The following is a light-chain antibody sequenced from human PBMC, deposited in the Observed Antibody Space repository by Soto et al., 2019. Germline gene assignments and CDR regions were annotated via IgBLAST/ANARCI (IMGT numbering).Light chain of an antibody. CDR1: SSNIGAGYE. V-gene: IGLV1-40*01. CDR2: ENN. CDR3: QSYDSRLSGYV. J-gene: IGLJ1*01. Sequence: QSVLTQPPSVSEAPGQRVTISCTGSSSNIGAGYEAHWYQQVPGTAPKLLIYENNNRPSGVPDRLSGSKSGPSASLAITGLQAEDEAEYYCQSYDSRLSGYVFGTGTKLTVL.